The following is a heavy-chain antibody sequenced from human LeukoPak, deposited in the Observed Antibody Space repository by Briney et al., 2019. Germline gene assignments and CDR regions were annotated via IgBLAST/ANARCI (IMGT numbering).Heavy chain of an antibody. CDR1: GYTFTSYG. D-gene: IGHD6-13*01. CDR3: ASSSLTAWAFDI. CDR2: ISAYNGNT. Sequence: ASVKVSSKASGYTFTSYGISWVRQAPGQGLEWMGWISAYNGNTNYAQKLQGRVTMTTDTSTSTAYMELRSLRSDDTAVYYCASSSLTAWAFDIWGQGTMVTVSS. V-gene: IGHV1-18*01. J-gene: IGHJ3*02.